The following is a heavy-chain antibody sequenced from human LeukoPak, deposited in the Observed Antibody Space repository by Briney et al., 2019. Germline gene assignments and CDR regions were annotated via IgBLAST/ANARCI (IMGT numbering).Heavy chain of an antibody. V-gene: IGHV3-53*01. Sequence: GGSLRLSCAASGFTFSSNYMSWVRQAPGKGLEWVSVIYSGGSTYYADSVKGRFTISRDNSKNTLYLQMNSLRAEDTAVYYCARSSPLGIAADWGQGTLVTVSS. CDR3: ARSSPLGIAAD. D-gene: IGHD6-13*01. CDR1: GFTFSSNY. J-gene: IGHJ4*02. CDR2: IYSGGST.